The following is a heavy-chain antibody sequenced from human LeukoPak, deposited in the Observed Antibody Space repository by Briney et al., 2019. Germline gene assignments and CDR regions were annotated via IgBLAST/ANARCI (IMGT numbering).Heavy chain of an antibody. D-gene: IGHD3-3*01. Sequence: PSETLSLTCAVYGGSFSGYYWSWIRHPPGKGLEWIGEINHSGSTNYNPSLKSRVTISVDTSKNQFSLKLSSVTAADTAVYYCARESYDLWSGYSIWGQGTLVTVSS. CDR3: ARESYDLWSGYSI. J-gene: IGHJ4*02. CDR2: INHSGST. V-gene: IGHV4-34*01. CDR1: GGSFSGYY.